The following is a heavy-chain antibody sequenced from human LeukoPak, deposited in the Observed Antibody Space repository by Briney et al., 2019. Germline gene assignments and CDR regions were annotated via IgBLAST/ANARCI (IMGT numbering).Heavy chain of an antibody. J-gene: IGHJ3*02. Sequence: SVKVSCKASGGTFSSYAISWVRQAPGQGLEWMGGIIPIFGTANYAQKFQGRVTITADESTSTAYMELSSLRSEDTAVYYCARDLSIVVVTAISPDSFDIWGQGTMVTVSS. CDR3: ARDLSIVVVTAISPDSFDI. CDR2: IIPIFGTA. CDR1: GGTFSSYA. V-gene: IGHV1-69*13. D-gene: IGHD2-21*02.